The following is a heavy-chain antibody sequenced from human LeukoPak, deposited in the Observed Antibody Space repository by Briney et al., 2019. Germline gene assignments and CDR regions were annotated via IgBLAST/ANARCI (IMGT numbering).Heavy chain of an antibody. J-gene: IGHJ4*02. CDR3: ASRDRNRASCCTFDY. CDR2: IYYSGST. V-gene: IGHV4-39*01. Sequence: SETLSLTCTVSGGSISSSSYYWGWIRQPPGKGVEWVGSIYYSGSTYYNPSLKSRVTISVDTSKNQFSLKLSSVTAADTAVYYCASRDRNRASCCTFDYWGQGTLVTVSS. CDR1: GGSISSSSYY. D-gene: IGHD2-2*02.